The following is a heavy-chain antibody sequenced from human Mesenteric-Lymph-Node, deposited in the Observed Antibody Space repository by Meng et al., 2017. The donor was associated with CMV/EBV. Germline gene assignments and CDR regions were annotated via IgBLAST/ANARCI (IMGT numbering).Heavy chain of an antibody. CDR3: ARDRNGLDY. Sequence: SETLSLTCTVSGGSVSSGSYYWSWTRQPPGKGLEWIGYIYYSGSTNYNPSPKSRVTISVDTSKNQFSLKLSSVTAADTAVYYCARDRNGLDYWGQGTLVTVSS. CDR1: GGSVSSGSYY. J-gene: IGHJ4*02. D-gene: IGHD3-3*01. CDR2: IYYSGST. V-gene: IGHV4-61*01.